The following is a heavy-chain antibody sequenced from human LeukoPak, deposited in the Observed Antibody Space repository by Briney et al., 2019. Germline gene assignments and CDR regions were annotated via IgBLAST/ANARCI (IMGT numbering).Heavy chain of an antibody. V-gene: IGHV3-64*01. CDR1: RFTLSSYP. CDR2: INSNGSTT. D-gene: IGHD2-2*01. CDR3: AGYSVRGSTSLLNWFDP. J-gene: IGHJ5*02. Sequence: GGSLRHSCPASRFTLSSYPMHWVRQAPGKGREYVSPINSNGSTTYYANSVKGRFTISRDNSKNTLYLQMGSLGAEDMAVYYCAGYSVRGSTSLLNWFDPWGQGTLVTVSS.